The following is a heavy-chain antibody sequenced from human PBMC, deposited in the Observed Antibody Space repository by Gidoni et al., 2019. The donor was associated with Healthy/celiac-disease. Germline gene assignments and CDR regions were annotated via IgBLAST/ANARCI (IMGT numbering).Heavy chain of an antibody. Sequence: QVQLVASGGGVVQPGRSLRLSCAASGFPFRSYGMHWVRQAPGKGLEWVAVISYDGSNKYYADSVKGRFTISRDNSKNTLYLQMNSLRAEDTAVYYCAKDRGASNYDFDLGYWGQGTLVTVSS. J-gene: IGHJ4*02. CDR1: GFPFRSYG. CDR3: AKDRGASNYDFDLGY. V-gene: IGHV3-30*18. CDR2: ISYDGSNK. D-gene: IGHD3-3*01.